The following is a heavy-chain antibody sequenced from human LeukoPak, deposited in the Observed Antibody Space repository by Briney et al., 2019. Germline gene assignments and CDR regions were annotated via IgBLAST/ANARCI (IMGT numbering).Heavy chain of an antibody. CDR1: GFIFSTYD. J-gene: IGHJ4*02. CDR3: AKSYYDFWSGYYQTFDY. CDR2: ISYDRSNK. D-gene: IGHD3-3*01. Sequence: GSLILSCAASGFIFSTYDMHWVRQAPGKGLEWVAVISYDRSNKYYADSVKGRFTISRDNSKNTLYLQMNSLRAEDTAVYYCAKSYYDFWSGYYQTFDYWGQGTLVTVSS. V-gene: IGHV3-30*18.